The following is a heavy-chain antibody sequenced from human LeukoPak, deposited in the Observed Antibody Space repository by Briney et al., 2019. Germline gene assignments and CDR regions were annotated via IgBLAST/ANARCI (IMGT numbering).Heavy chain of an antibody. CDR3: ARSLGYCSSTSCYAYYYGMDV. CDR2: IYGSDTT. J-gene: IGHJ6*02. V-gene: IGHV4-59*11. CDR1: GASMSNHF. D-gene: IGHD2-2*01. Sequence: SETLSLTRTVSGASMSNHFWSWIRQPPGKGLEWIGYIYGSDTTNYNPSLKSRVTMSVDTSENQFSLKLSSVTAADTAVYYCARSLGYCSSTSCYAYYYGMDVWGQGTTVTVSS.